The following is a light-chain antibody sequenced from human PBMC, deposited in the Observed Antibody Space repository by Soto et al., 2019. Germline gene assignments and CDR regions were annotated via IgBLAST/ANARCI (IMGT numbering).Light chain of an antibody. V-gene: IGKV3-15*01. J-gene: IGKJ1*01. Sequence: EIVITQSPATLSVSPGDRATLSCRASQSVSSNLAWYQQKPGQAPRLLIYGASTRATGIPARFSGSGSGTEFTLTISSLQPDDFATYYCQQYNVYSWTFGQGTKVDIK. CDR3: QQYNVYSWT. CDR2: GAS. CDR1: QSVSSN.